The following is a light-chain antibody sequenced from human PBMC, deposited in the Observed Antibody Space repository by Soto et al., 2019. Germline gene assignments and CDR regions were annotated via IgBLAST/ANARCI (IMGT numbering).Light chain of an antibody. CDR2: DAS. Sequence: VMTQSPATLSVSPGDRSPLSCRASQSVSSNLAWYQQKPGQAPRLLIYDASTRATVIPDRGSGREAGTEGTLTISSLQSEDWEVYYCQQFSSYPLTFGGGTKVDIK. V-gene: IGKV3-15*01. J-gene: IGKJ4*01. CDR3: QQFSSYPLT. CDR1: QSVSSN.